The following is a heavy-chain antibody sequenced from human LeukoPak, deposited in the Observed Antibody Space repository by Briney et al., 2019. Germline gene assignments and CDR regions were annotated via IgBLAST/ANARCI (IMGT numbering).Heavy chain of an antibody. CDR3: ARYRADWFDP. V-gene: IGHV4-61*02. CDR1: GGSISSGSYY. D-gene: IGHD4-11*01. Sequence: PSQTLSLTCTVSGGSISSGSYYWSWIRQPAGRGLEWIGRIYTSGSTTYNTSLKSRVTISVDTSKNQFSLKLSSVTAADTAVYYCARYRADWFDPWGQGTLVTVSS. J-gene: IGHJ5*02. CDR2: IYTSGST.